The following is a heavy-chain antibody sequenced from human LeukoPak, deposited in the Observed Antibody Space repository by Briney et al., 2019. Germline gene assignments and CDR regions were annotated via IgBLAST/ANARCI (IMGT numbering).Heavy chain of an antibody. CDR1: GGSISSYY. CDR2: ILTSGST. J-gene: IGHJ3*02. CDR3: ARAPGRAYGSGSYSAFDI. Sequence: SETLSLTCNVSGGSISSYYWSWIRQPAGKGVEWIGRILTSGSTNYNPSLKSRVTMSVDTSKNQFSLKLSSVTAADTAVYYCARAPGRAYGSGSYSAFDIWGQGTMVTVSS. D-gene: IGHD3-10*01. V-gene: IGHV4-4*07.